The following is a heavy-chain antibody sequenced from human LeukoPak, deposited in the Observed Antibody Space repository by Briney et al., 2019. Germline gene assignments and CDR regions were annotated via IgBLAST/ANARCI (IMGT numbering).Heavy chain of an antibody. Sequence: GGSLRLSCAASGFTFSGSTMQWVRQASGKGLVLVGRVRSKGNSYATAYAASVKGRFTISRDDSKNTTYLQMKSLKTEDTAVYYCTASGLYYYESSGRTQPDAFDLWGQGTMVTVSS. J-gene: IGHJ3*01. V-gene: IGHV3-73*01. CDR3: TASGLYYYESSGRTQPDAFDL. D-gene: IGHD3-22*01. CDR2: VRSKGNSYAT. CDR1: GFTFSGST.